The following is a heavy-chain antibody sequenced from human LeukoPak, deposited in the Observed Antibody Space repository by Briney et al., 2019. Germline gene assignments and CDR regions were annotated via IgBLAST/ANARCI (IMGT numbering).Heavy chain of an antibody. V-gene: IGHV3-9*01. CDR3: AKDYCSSTTCYYNC. D-gene: IGHD2-2*01. Sequence: PGGSLRLSCAASGFTFDDYAMHWVRQAPGKGLEWVSGISWNSGNIGYADSVKGRFTISGDNAKNSLFLQMNSLRAEDTALYYCAKDYCSSTTCYYNCWGQGTLVTVSS. J-gene: IGHJ4*02. CDR2: ISWNSGNI. CDR1: GFTFDDYA.